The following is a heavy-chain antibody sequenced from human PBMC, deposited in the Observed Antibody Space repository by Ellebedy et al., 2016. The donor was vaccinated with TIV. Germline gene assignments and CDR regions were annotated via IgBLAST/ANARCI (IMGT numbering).Heavy chain of an antibody. Sequence: GESLKISCAASGFTFISYGMHWVRRAPGKGLEWVAVAWYNGDYKRIADSVKGRFTISRDNAENSVYLQMNSLRADDTAVYYCARDGAGNNWPPNVWGKGTTVTVSS. V-gene: IGHV3-33*01. CDR1: GFTFISYG. J-gene: IGHJ6*03. D-gene: IGHD1-1*01. CDR3: ARDGAGNNWPPNV. CDR2: AWYNGDYK.